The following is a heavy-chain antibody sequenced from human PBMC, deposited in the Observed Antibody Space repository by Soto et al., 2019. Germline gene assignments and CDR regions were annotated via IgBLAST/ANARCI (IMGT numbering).Heavy chain of an antibody. D-gene: IGHD5-18*01. V-gene: IGHV3-30-3*01. CDR1: GFTFRSYA. CDR3: ARAMDTAMASKDSWFDP. Sequence: GGSLRLSCAASGFTFRSYAMHWVRQAPGKGLEWVATISYNENKRYYTDSVKGRFTISRDNSKNTLYLQVNSLRAEDTAVYYCARAMDTAMASKDSWFDPWGQGTLVTVSS. CDR2: ISYNENKR. J-gene: IGHJ5*02.